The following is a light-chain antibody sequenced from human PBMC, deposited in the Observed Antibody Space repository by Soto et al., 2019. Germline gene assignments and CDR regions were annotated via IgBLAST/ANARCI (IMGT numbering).Light chain of an antibody. V-gene: IGLV1-40*01. Sequence: QSVLTQPPSVSGAPGQRVTIPCTGSSSNIGACYDVHWYQQLPGTAPKLLIYGNSNRPSGVPDRFSGSKSGTSASLAITGLQAEDEADYYCQSYDSSLSGVVFGGGTKLTVL. CDR1: SSNIGACYD. CDR3: QSYDSSLSGVV. J-gene: IGLJ2*01. CDR2: GNS.